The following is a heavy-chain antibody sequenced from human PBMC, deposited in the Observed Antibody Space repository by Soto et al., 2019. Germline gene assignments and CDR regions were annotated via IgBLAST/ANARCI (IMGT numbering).Heavy chain of an antibody. V-gene: IGHV2-5*02. D-gene: IGHD3-16*01. J-gene: IGHJ5*02. CDR2: IYWDDDK. Sequence: QITLKESGPTLVKSTQTLTLTCTFSGFSLTTSGVGVCWLRQPPGTALEWLALIYWDDDKLYSPSLKSRLTITKDTSKNPVVLMMTNMDPVDTATYYCAHSLGEDWFDPWGQGTLVTVSS. CDR1: GFSLTTSGVG. CDR3: AHSLGEDWFDP.